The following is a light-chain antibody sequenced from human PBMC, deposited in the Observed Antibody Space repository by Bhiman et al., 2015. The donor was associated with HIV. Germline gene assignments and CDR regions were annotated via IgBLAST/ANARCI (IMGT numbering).Light chain of an antibody. Sequence: NFMLTQPHSVSESPGKTVTISCTRSSGSIASNYVQWYQQRPGSSPTTVIYEDNQRPSGVPDRFSGSIDSSSNSASLTISGLKTEDEADYYCSSYTSSNTPLHVLFGGGTKLTVL. J-gene: IGLJ2*01. CDR1: SGSIASNY. V-gene: IGLV6-57*01. CDR2: EDN. CDR3: SSYTSSNTPLHVL.